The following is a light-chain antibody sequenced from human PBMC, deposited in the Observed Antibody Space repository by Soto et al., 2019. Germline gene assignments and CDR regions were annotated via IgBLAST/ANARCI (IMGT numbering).Light chain of an antibody. CDR3: QQYATPPLT. J-gene: IGKJ4*01. CDR2: DAS. CDR1: QSVSSNY. V-gene: IGKV3-20*01. Sequence: EIVLTQSPGTLALSPGERATLSCRASQSVSSNYLARYQQKPGQAPRLLICDASSRATGIPDRFSGSGSGSDFTLTISRLEPEDFAVYYCQQYATPPLTFGGGTKVEIK.